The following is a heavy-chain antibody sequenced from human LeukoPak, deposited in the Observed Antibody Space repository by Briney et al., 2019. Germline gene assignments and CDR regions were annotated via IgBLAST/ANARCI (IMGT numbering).Heavy chain of an antibody. D-gene: IGHD3-9*01. CDR2: TSGSGGST. CDR3: AKDHVLRYFDWSAHSYGMDV. CDR1: GFTFSSYA. J-gene: IGHJ6*02. V-gene: IGHV3-23*01. Sequence: GGSLRLSCAASGFTFSSYAMSWVRQAPGKGLEWVSATSGSGGSTYYADSVKGRFTISRDNSKNTLYLQMNSLRAEDTAVYYCAKDHVLRYFDWSAHSYGMDVWGQGTTVTVSS.